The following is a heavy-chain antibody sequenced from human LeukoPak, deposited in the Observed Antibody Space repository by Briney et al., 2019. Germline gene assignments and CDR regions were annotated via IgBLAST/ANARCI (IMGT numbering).Heavy chain of an antibody. J-gene: IGHJ4*02. CDR2: INPNSGGT. CDR3: AREDIVATMGYYFDY. D-gene: IGHD5-12*01. V-gene: IGHV1-2*02. CDR1: GYSFTDYY. Sequence: ASVKVSCKASGYSFTDYYMHWLRQAPGQGLEWMGWINPNSGGTNYAQKFQGRVSMTRDTSISTVNMELSRLTSDDTAVYYCAREDIVATMGYYFDYWGQGTLVTVSS.